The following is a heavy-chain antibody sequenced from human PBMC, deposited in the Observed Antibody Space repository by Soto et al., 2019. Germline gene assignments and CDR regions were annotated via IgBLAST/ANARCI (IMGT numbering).Heavy chain of an antibody. J-gene: IGHJ6*02. CDR3: ARTDGRGPATIFGVVISPGNWGYYYYGMDV. D-gene: IGHD3-3*01. CDR2: ISYDGSNK. CDR1: GFTFSSYA. Sequence: GGSLRLSCAASGFTFSSYAMHWVRQAPGKGLEWVAVISYDGSNKYYADSVKGRFTISRDNSKNTLYLQMSSLGAGDAAVYYCARTDGRGPATIFGVVISPGNWGYYYYGMDVWGQGTTVTVSS. V-gene: IGHV3-30-3*01.